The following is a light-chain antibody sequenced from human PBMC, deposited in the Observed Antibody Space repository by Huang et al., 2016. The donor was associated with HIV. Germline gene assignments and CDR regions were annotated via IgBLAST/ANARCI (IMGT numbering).Light chain of an antibody. Sequence: ELVLTQSPATLSLSPGQRATLYCRARQSCSSYLAWYQQKPGQAPRLIIYDTSKRATGVPARFSGSGSGTDFTLTINRLEPEDFAVYYCQQHSNWPLLGQGTKLEI. CDR1: QSCSSY. J-gene: IGKJ2*01. V-gene: IGKV3-11*01. CDR2: DTS. CDR3: QQHSNWPL.